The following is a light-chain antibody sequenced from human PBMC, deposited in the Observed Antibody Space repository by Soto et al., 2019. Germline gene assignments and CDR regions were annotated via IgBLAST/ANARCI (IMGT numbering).Light chain of an antibody. J-gene: IGKJ5*01. V-gene: IGKV2-28*01. Sequence: IVLTQSPRSLPATSGEAASISCRSSQSLLHSNGYNYLDWYLKKPGQAPQLPIYLGSNRASGVPDRFSGSGSGTDFTLKISRVEAEDVGVYYCMQGLQMPIAFGQGTRLEI. CDR1: QSLLHSNGYNY. CDR3: MQGLQMPIA. CDR2: LGS.